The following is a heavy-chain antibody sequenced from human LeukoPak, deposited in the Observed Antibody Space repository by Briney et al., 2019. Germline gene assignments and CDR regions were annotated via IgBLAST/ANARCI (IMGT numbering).Heavy chain of an antibody. D-gene: IGHD2-15*01. CDR3: ARHTAARRGPYYYYYMDV. CDR1: GGTFSSYA. CDR2: IIPIFGTA. V-gene: IGHV1-69*01. Sequence: SVKVSCKASGGTFSSYAISRVRQAPGQGLEWMGGIIPIFGTANYAQKFQGRVTITADESTSTAYMELSSLRSEDTAVYYCARHTAARRGPYYYYYMDVWGKGTTVTVSS. J-gene: IGHJ6*03.